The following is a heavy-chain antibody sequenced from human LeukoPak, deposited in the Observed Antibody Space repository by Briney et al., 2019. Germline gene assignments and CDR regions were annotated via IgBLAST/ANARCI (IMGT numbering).Heavy chain of an antibody. CDR2: IIYSGYT. J-gene: IGHJ4*02. D-gene: IGHD1-1*01. Sequence: SETLNLTCAVSGYSFSNGYYWCLIRQPPGKGLEWIGSIIYSGYTYYNPSLKSRVTISVDTSKNQFSLKLSSVSAADTAVYYCARDGAASNEDYFNYWGQGTLVTVSS. V-gene: IGHV4-38-2*02. CDR3: ARDGAASNEDYFNY. CDR1: GYSFSNGYY.